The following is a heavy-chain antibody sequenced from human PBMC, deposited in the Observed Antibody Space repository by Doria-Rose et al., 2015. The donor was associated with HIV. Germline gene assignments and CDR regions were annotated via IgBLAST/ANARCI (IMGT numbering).Heavy chain of an antibody. CDR1: GVSLSSPGMG. D-gene: IGHD6-13*01. J-gene: IGHJ4*02. CDR2: IFSDDER. Sequence: QVQLVESGPVLVKPTETLTLTCTVSGVSLSSPGMGVSWIRQPPGKALEWLANIFSDDERSSKPSLKSRLTISRATSKSQLVLTMPDMDPVDTATYYCARLKSRRWYNKYYFDFWGREPWSSSPQ. CDR3: ARLKSRRWYNKYYFDF. V-gene: IGHV2-26*01.